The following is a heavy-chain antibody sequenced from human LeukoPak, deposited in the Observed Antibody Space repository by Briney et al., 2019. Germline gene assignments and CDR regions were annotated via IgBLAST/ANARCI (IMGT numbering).Heavy chain of an antibody. CDR1: GFTFSSYA. CDR3: ARGSYGMDV. J-gene: IGHJ6*04. CDR2: IAYDGSNE. V-gene: IGHV3-30*04. Sequence: GGSLRLSCAASGFTFSSYAMHWVRQAPGKGLEWVAVIAYDGSNEFYADPVEGRFTISRDSSKNTLYLQMNSLRAEDTAVYYCARGSYGMDVWGKGTTVTVSS.